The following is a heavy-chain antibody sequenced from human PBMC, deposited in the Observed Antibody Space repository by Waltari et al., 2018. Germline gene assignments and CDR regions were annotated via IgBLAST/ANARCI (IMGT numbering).Heavy chain of an antibody. J-gene: IGHJ3*02. CDR2: IYSGGST. Sequence: EVQLVESGGGLIQPGGSLRLSCAASGFTVSSNYMSWVRQAPGKGLEWVSVIYSGGSTYYADSVKGRFTISRDNSKNTLYLQMNSLRAEDTAVYYCARTYSSSSGACDIWGQGTMVTVSS. V-gene: IGHV3-53*01. D-gene: IGHD6-6*01. CDR1: GFTVSSNY. CDR3: ARTYSSSSGACDI.